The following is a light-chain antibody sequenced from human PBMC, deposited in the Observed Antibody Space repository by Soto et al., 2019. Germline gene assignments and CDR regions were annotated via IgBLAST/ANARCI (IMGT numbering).Light chain of an antibody. CDR3: TSYAGGNNV. CDR2: EVN. Sequence: QSALTQPPSASGSPGQSVTISCTGTSSDVGGYNYVSWYQQNPGKVPKLMIYEVNKRPSGVPDRFSGSKSGNTASLTVSGQQAEDEADYYCTSYAGGNNVFGTGTKVTVL. J-gene: IGLJ1*01. CDR1: SSDVGGYNY. V-gene: IGLV2-8*01.